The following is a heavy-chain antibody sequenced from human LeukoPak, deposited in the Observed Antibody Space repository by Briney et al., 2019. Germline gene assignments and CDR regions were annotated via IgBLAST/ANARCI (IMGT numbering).Heavy chain of an antibody. CDR1: GFTFSSHW. CDR2: IKQDGSEK. D-gene: IGHD6-19*01. V-gene: IGHV3-7*01. Sequence: SGGSLRLSCAASGFTFSSHWMSWVRQAPGKGLEWVANIKQDGSEKYYVDSVKGRFTISRDNAKNSLFLLMNSLRVEDTAVYYCAREPHIAVVTHFDYWGQGTLVTVSS. CDR3: AREPHIAVVTHFDY. J-gene: IGHJ4*02.